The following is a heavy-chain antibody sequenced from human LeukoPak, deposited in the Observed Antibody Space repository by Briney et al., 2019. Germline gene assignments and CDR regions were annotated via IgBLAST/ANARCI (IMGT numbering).Heavy chain of an antibody. J-gene: IGHJ4*02. CDR3: SGYSSGWTQGSH. CDR1: GGSLSSSSYY. Sequence: SETLSLTCTVSGGSLSSSSYYWGWIRQPPGKGLEWIGSIYYSGSTYYNPSLKSRVTISVDTSKNQFSLKLSSVTAADTAVYYCSGYSSGWTQGSHWGQGTLVTVSS. D-gene: IGHD6-19*01. V-gene: IGHV4-39*07. CDR2: IYYSGST.